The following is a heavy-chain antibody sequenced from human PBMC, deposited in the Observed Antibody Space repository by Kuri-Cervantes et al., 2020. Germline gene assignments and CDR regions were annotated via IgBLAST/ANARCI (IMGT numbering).Heavy chain of an antibody. D-gene: IGHD3-10*01. V-gene: IGHV4-34*01. CDR2: INHSGST. Sequence: GSLRLSCAVYGGSFSGYYWSWIRQPPGKGLEWIGEINHSGSTNYNPSLKSRVTISVDTSKNQFSLKLSSVTAADTAVYYCAKLWAYGSGSYSNWFDPWGQGTLVTVSS. CDR1: GGSFSGYY. CDR3: AKLWAYGSGSYSNWFDP. J-gene: IGHJ5*02.